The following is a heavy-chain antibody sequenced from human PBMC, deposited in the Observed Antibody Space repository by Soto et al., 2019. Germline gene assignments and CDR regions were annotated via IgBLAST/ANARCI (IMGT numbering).Heavy chain of an antibody. J-gene: IGHJ6*02. D-gene: IGHD1-1*01. V-gene: IGHV1-69*12. CDR1: GGTFSTSA. CDR3: ARDKARLQLGATYYYILAV. CDR2: IMPVFPTP. Sequence: QVQLVQSGAEVKNPGSSVKVSCKASGGTFSTSAISWVRQAPGQGLEWVGGIMPVFPTPDYAQNFQGRVTITADESTTTAYLEPTSLRAHATAVYYCARDKARLQLGATYYYILAVWGQGTAITVSS.